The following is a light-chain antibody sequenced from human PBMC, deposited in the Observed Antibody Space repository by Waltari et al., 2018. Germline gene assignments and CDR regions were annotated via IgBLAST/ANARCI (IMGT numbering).Light chain of an antibody. Sequence: SYELTQPPSVSVSPGPTARITCSGDALPKQDVYWYQQKSGQATILVMYKDRERPAGIPERFSGSSSGTTVTLTISGVQAEDEADYYCQSGDNSGTNRVLFGGGTKLTVL. CDR2: KDR. CDR1: ALPKQD. J-gene: IGLJ2*01. CDR3: QSGDNSGTNRVL. V-gene: IGLV3-25*03.